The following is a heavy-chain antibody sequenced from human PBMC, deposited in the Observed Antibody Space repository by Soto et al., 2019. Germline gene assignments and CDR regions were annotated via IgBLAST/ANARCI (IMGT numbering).Heavy chain of an antibody. Sequence: PGGSLKLSCAASGFTFSSYAMSWVRQAPGKGLEWVSAISGSGGSTYYAASVKGRFTISRDNSKNTLYLQMNSLRAEDTAVYYCAKDPQRAVAAPLVWFDPWGQGTLVTVSS. CDR1: GFTFSSYA. V-gene: IGHV3-23*01. CDR2: ISGSGGST. CDR3: AKDPQRAVAAPLVWFDP. J-gene: IGHJ5*02. D-gene: IGHD6-19*01.